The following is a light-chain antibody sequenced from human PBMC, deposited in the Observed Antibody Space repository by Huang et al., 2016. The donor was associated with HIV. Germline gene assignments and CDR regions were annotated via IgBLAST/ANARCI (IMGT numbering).Light chain of an antibody. CDR3: QQYNNWPYT. CDR2: GAS. Sequence: EIVMTQSPATLSVSPGERATLSCRASQSIGSNLAWYQQKPGQAPRLLIYGASTRATGIPVRFRGSGSGTEFTLTISSLQSEDFAVYYCQQYNNWPYTFGQGTKLEIK. CDR1: QSIGSN. J-gene: IGKJ2*01. V-gene: IGKV3-15*01.